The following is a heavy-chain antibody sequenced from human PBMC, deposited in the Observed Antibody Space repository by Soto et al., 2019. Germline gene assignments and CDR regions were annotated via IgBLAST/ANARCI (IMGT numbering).Heavy chain of an antibody. CDR2: IYYSGST. CDR1: GGSISSSSYY. V-gene: IGHV4-39*01. Sequence: SETLSLTCTVSGGSISSSSYYWGWIRQPPGKGLEWIGSIYYSGSTYYNPSLKSRVTIPVDTSKNQFSLKLSSVTAADTAVYYCARSFVYSSSSRGLDYWGQGTLVTVSS. D-gene: IGHD6-6*01. J-gene: IGHJ4*02. CDR3: ARSFVYSSSSRGLDY.